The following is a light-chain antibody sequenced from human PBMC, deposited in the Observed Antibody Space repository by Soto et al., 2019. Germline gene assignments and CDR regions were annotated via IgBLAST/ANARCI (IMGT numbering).Light chain of an antibody. J-gene: IGKJ2*01. Sequence: DIQMTQSPSSLSASVGDRVTITCRASEIISNFLAWYQQKPGKVPELLLSAASSLQPGVPSRFSGSASGTDFTLTISSLQPEDVATYYCQKYDSAPYTFGPGTKLEIK. CDR3: QKYDSAPYT. CDR1: EIISNF. V-gene: IGKV1-27*01. CDR2: AAS.